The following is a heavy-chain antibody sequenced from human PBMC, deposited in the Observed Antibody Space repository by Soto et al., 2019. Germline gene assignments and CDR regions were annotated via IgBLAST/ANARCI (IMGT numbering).Heavy chain of an antibody. CDR3: TTPKWSWGGSYRYGDY. J-gene: IGHJ4*02. D-gene: IGHD3-16*02. CDR1: GFTFSNAW. CDR2: IKSKTDGGTT. Sequence: EVQLVESGGGLVKPGGSLRLSCAASGFTFSNAWMSWVRQAPGKGLEWVGRIKSKTDGGTTDYAAPVKGRFTISRDDSKNTLYPQMNSLKTEDTAVYYCTTPKWSWGGSYRYGDYWGQGTLVTVSS. V-gene: IGHV3-15*01.